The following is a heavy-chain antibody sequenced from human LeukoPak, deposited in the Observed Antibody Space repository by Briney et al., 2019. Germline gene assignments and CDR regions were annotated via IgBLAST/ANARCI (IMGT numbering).Heavy chain of an antibody. J-gene: IGHJ4*02. CDR2: IYHSGGT. Sequence: SETLSLTCAVSGYSISNGYYWGWIRPPPGKGLEWIGSIYHSGGTYYNPSLNSRVTISVDTSKNQFSLNLCSVTAADTAVYYCARAIVVVVAATPFDYWGQGTLVTVSS. V-gene: IGHV4-38-2*01. CDR1: GYSISNGYY. CDR3: ARAIVVVVAATPFDY. D-gene: IGHD2-15*01.